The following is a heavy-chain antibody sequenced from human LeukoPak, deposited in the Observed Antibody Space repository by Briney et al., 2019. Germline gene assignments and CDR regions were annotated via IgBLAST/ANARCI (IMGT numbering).Heavy chain of an antibody. V-gene: IGHV4-34*01. CDR3: ARGNIVATGCNY. J-gene: IGHJ4*02. Sequence: SKTLSLTCAVYGGSFSGYYWSWIRQPPGKGLEWIGEMNHSGSTNYNPSLKSRVTISVDTSKNQFSLKLSSVTAADTAVYYCARGNIVATGCNYWGQGTLVTVSS. CDR1: GGSFSGYY. D-gene: IGHD5-12*01. CDR2: MNHSGST.